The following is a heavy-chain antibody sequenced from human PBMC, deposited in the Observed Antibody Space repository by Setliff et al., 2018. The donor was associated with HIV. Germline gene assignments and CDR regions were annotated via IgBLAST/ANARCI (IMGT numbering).Heavy chain of an antibody. CDR3: ARGGPLGSWLNFYYYSMDV. CDR1: GYTFNGYG. V-gene: IGHV1-3*01. Sequence: AASVKVSCKASGYTFNGYGMHWVRQAPGKRFEWMGWINGDNGDTKDSEKFQGRVTITRDTSAKIVYMEVSSLRSEDTAIYYCARGGPLGSWLNFYYYSMDVWGQGTTVTVSS. J-gene: IGHJ6*02. CDR2: INGDNGDT. D-gene: IGHD6-13*01.